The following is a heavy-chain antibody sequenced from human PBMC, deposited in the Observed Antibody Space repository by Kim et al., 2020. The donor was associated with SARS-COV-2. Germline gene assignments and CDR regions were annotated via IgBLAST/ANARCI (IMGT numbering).Heavy chain of an antibody. V-gene: IGHV1-69*04. CDR3: ARDPWGNWGSKKTDYWYFDL. CDR1: GGTFSSYT. Sequence: SVKVSCKASGGTFSSYTISWVRQAPGQGLEWMGRIIPILGIANYAQKFQGRVTITADKSTSTAYMELSSLRSEDTAVYYCARDPWGNWGSKKTDYWYFDLWGRGTLVTVSS. D-gene: IGHD7-27*01. CDR2: IIPILGIA. J-gene: IGHJ2*01.